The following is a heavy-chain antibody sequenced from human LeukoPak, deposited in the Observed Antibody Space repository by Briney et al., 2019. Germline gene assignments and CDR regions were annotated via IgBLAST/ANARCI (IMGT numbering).Heavy chain of an antibody. CDR2: IVVGSGNT. CDR3: AADPYCSSTSCLDAFDI. J-gene: IGHJ3*02. D-gene: IGHD2-2*01. Sequence: SVKVSCKASGFTFTSSAVQWVRQARGQRLEWIGWIVVGSGNTNYAQKFQERVTITRDMSTSTAYMELSSLRSEDTAVYYCAADPYCSSTSCLDAFDIWGQGTMVTVSS. CDR1: GFTFTSSA. V-gene: IGHV1-58*01.